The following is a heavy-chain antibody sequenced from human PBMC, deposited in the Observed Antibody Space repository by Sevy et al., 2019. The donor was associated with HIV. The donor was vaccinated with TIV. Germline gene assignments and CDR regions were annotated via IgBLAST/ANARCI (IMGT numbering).Heavy chain of an antibody. CDR2: IKQDGSEK. CDR3: ARDMNWKDPLGAFDI. CDR1: GFTFSSYW. J-gene: IGHJ3*02. V-gene: IGHV3-7*01. D-gene: IGHD1-1*01. Sequence: GGSLRLSCAASGFTFSSYWMSWVRQAPGKGLEWVANIKQDGSEKYYVDSVKGRFTISRDNAKNSLYLQMNSLRAEDTAVYYCARDMNWKDPLGAFDIWGQGTMVTVSS.